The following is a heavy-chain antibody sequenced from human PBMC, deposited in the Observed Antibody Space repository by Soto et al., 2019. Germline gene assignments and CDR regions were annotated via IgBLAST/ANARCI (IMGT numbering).Heavy chain of an antibody. CDR3: ARYCSGGSCFCIY. Sequence: QVQLVQSAAEVKKPGASVKVSCKASGYTLTNYAISWVRQAPGQGPEWMGWINTYNGKSTYAQKFQGKVTMTTDTSTNTAYMELRSLTSDDTGVYYCARYCSGGSCFCIYWGQGTLVTVSS. CDR2: INTYNGKS. D-gene: IGHD2-15*01. V-gene: IGHV1-18*01. J-gene: IGHJ4*02. CDR1: GYTLTNYA.